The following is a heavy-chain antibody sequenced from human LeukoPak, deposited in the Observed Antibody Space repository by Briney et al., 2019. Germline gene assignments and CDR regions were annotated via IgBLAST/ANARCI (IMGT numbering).Heavy chain of an antibody. CDR3: ARGTTLEGTVTTSD. CDR1: GGSISSGGYS. V-gene: IGHV4-30-2*01. J-gene: IGHJ4*02. Sequence: SETLSLTCAVSGGSISSGGYSWSWIRQPPGKGLEWIGYIYHSGSTYYNPSLKSRVTISVDRSKNQFSLKLSSVTAADTAVYYCARGTTLEGTVTTSDWGQGTLVTVSS. CDR2: IYHSGST. D-gene: IGHD4-17*01.